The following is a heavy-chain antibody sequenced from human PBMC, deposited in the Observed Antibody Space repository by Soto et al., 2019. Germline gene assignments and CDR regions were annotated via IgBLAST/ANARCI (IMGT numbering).Heavy chain of an antibody. V-gene: IGHV3-23*01. CDR1: GFTFSDDA. CDR2: ISATGGNI. D-gene: IGHD3-16*01. Sequence: GSLRLSCVASGFTFSDDAMTLVRQAPGKGLEWVATISATGGNIEYTDSLKGRFTISRDNSKNTLYLQLNGLTSDDTAVHYCAKVAGGLGYFDLWGRGTLVIVSS. J-gene: IGHJ2*01. CDR3: AKVAGGLGYFDL.